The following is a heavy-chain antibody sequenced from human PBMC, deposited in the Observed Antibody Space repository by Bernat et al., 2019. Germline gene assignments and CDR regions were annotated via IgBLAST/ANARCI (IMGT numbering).Heavy chain of an antibody. D-gene: IGHD5-12*01. CDR1: GASISTGDYS. CDR2: VYYSWIT. Sequence: QLQLLESGSGLVKPSQTLSLSCTVSGASISTGDYSWNWIRQPPGKCLEWIVNVYYSWITHYNPSLGSRAIISVDRSKNQFSLNLSSVTAADTAVYFCARDGYTGGTGGINDGFDMWGQGTMVIVSS. CDR3: ARDGYTGGTGGINDGFDM. J-gene: IGHJ3*02. V-gene: IGHV4-30-2*01.